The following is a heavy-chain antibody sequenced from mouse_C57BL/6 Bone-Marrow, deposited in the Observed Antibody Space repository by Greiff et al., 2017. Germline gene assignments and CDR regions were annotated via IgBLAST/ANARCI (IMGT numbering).Heavy chain of an antibody. CDR2: INPNYGPT. CDR1: GYSFTDYN. J-gene: IGHJ3*01. Sequence: EVQLQQSGPELVKPGASVKISCKASGYSFTDYNMNWVKQSNGKSLEWIGVINPNYGPTSYNQKFKGKATLTVDQSSSTAYMQLNSLTSEDSAVYYCARSLYYGNYVGFAYWGQGTLVTVSA. D-gene: IGHD2-1*01. V-gene: IGHV1-39*01. CDR3: ARSLYYGNYVGFAY.